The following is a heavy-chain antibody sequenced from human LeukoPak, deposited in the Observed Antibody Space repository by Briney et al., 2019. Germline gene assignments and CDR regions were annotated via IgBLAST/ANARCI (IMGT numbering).Heavy chain of an antibody. D-gene: IGHD3-10*01. J-gene: IGHJ4*02. CDR1: GFTFSSYG. V-gene: IGHV4-34*01. Sequence: GSLRLSCAASGFTFSSYGMSWVRQPPGKGLEWIGEINHSGSTNYNPSLKSRVTISVDTSKNQFSLKLSSVTAADTAVYYCARGRLLWFGELTSDFDYWGQGTLVTVSS. CDR3: ARGRLLWFGELTSDFDY. CDR2: INHSGST.